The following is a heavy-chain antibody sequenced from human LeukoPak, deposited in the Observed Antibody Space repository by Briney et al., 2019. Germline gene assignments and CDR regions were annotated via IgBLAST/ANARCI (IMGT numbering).Heavy chain of an antibody. V-gene: IGHV3-53*01. D-gene: IGHD4-11*01. CDR3: ARTRVDTTTFDYFDY. J-gene: IGHJ4*02. CDR1: GFTVRTNF. CDR2: IYSGGST. Sequence: GGSLRLSCVVSGFTVRTNFMSWVRQAPGERLEWVSVIYSGGSTYYADSVKGRFTISRDNSKNTLYLQMNSLRAEDTAVYYCARTRVDTTTFDYFDYWGQGTLVTVSS.